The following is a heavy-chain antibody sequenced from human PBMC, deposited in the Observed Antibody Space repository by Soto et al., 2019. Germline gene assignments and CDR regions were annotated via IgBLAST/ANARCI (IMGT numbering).Heavy chain of an antibody. CDR2: ISGSGSNT. J-gene: IGHJ4*02. CDR3: ARDRATFDY. V-gene: IGHV3-23*01. CDR1: GFTFTSYA. D-gene: IGHD1-26*01. Sequence: PGWSLRLSCAASGFTFTSYAMSLVRLTPGKGLEWVSAISGSGSNTFYADSVRGRFTISRDNSKNTVFLQMNNLRAEDTAVYFCARDRATFDYWGQGTRVTVSS.